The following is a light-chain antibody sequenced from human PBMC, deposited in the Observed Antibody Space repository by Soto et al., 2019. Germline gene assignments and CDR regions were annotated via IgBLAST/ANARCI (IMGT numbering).Light chain of an antibody. CDR2: DVT. CDR3: RSHSNITTYV. J-gene: IGLJ1*01. Sequence: QSVLTQPASVSGSPGQSITISCTGTSRDVGAYNYVSWYQQHPGKAPKLMVYDVTNRPSGVSDRFSGSKSGNTASLTISGLQAEDEADYFCRSHSNITTYVFGTGTKVTVL. CDR1: SRDVGAYNY. V-gene: IGLV2-14*01.